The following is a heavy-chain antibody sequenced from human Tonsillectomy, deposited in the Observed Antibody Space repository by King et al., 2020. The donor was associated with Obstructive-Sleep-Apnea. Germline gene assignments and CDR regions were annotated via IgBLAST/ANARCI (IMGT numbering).Heavy chain of an antibody. CDR3: AKVGGHVNTWYYWYFDV. D-gene: IGHD3-16*01. V-gene: IGHV3-23*04. CDR1: GFTFSTYA. J-gene: IGHJ2*01. Sequence: VQLVESGGGVVQPGKSLRLSCAVSGFTFSTYAMSWVRQLPGTGLEWVSSISGSGDTTDYADSVKGRFTISRDNYDDTLHLQMDSLRAEDTAVYYCAKVGGHVNTWYYWYFDVWGRGTQVTVSS. CDR2: ISGSGDTT.